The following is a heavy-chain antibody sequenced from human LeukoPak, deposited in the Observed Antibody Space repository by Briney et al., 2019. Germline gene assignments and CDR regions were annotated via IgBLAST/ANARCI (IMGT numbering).Heavy chain of an antibody. J-gene: IGHJ5*02. CDR1: GYTFTSYD. V-gene: IGHV1-8*03. CDR2: MNPNSGNT. CDR3: ARGGHCSSTSCYRSEFDP. Sequence: GASVKVSCKASGYTFTSYDINWVRQATGQGLEWMGWMNPNSGNTGYALKFQGRVTITRNTSISTAYMELSSLRSEDTAVYYCARGGHCSSTSCYRSEFDPWGQGTLVTVSS. D-gene: IGHD2-2*01.